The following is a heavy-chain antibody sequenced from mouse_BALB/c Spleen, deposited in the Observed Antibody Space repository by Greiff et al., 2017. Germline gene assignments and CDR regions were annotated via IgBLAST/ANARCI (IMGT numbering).Heavy chain of an antibody. CDR3: TRRRSFYGNQG. D-gene: IGHD2-1*01. Sequence: QVQLQQPGAELVKPGTSVKLSCKASGYNFTSYWINWVKLRPGQGLEWIGDIYPGSGSTNYNEKFKSKATLTVDTSSSTAYMQLSSLASEDSALYYWTRRRSFYGNQGGGQG. J-gene: IGHJ2*01. CDR1: GYNFTSYW. CDR2: IYPGSGST. V-gene: IGHV1-55*01.